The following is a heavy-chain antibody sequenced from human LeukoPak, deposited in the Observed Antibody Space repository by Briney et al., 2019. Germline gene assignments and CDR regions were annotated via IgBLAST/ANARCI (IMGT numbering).Heavy chain of an antibody. V-gene: IGHV3-30*18. CDR2: ISYDGSNK. CDR1: GFTFSSYG. D-gene: IGHD3-22*01. J-gene: IGHJ4*02. CDR3: AKGITMIVVPPLDY. Sequence: GGSLRLSCAASGFTFSSYGMHWVRQAPGKGLEWVAVISYDGSNKYYADSVKGRFTISRDNSKNTLYLQMNSLRAEDTAVYYCAKGITMIVVPPLDYWGQGTLVTVSS.